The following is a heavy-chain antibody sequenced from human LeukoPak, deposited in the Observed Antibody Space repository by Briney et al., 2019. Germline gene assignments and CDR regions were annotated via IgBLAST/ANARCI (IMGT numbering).Heavy chain of an antibody. CDR1: GGSISSYY. CDR3: ARRESSGYYEGDWFDP. D-gene: IGHD3-22*01. CDR2: IYYSGST. Sequence: PSETLSLTCTVSGGSISSYYWSRIRQPPGKGLEWIGYIYYSGSTNYNPSLKSRVTISVDTSKNQFSLKLSSVTAADTAVYYCARRESSGYYEGDWFDPWGQGTLVTVSS. J-gene: IGHJ5*02. V-gene: IGHV4-59*01.